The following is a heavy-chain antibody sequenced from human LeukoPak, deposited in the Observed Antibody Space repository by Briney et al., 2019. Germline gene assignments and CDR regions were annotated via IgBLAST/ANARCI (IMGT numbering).Heavy chain of an antibody. Sequence: SVKVSCKASGGTFSSYAISWVRQAPGQGLEWMGGIIPIFGTANHAQKFQGRVTITADESTSTAYMELSSLRSEDTAVYYCARGSWGPYCSSTSCYGWDYYYYYMDVWGKGTTVTVSS. CDR3: ARGSWGPYCSSTSCYGWDYYYYYMDV. V-gene: IGHV1-69*13. CDR2: IIPIFGTA. J-gene: IGHJ6*03. D-gene: IGHD2-2*01. CDR1: GGTFSSYA.